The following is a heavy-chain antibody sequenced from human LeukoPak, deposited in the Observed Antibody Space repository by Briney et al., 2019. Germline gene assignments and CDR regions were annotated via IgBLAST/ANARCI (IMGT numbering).Heavy chain of an antibody. Sequence: GASVKVSCKASGYTFTSYGISWVRQAPGQGLEWMGGIIPIFGTANYAQKFQGRVTITADESTSTAYMELSSLRSEDTAVYYCAMGGYYRVYFDYWGQGTLVTVSS. CDR2: IIPIFGTA. V-gene: IGHV1-69*13. CDR1: GYTFTSYG. J-gene: IGHJ4*02. CDR3: AMGGYYRVYFDY. D-gene: IGHD3-10*01.